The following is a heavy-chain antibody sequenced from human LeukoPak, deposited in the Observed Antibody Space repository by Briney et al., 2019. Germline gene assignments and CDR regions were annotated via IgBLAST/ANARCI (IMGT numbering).Heavy chain of an antibody. CDR1: GFSFSSHG. CDR2: IWYDGSTR. D-gene: IGHD3-22*01. Sequence: GGSLRLSCAASGFSFSSHGMHWVRQAPGKGLEWVAVIWYDGSTRYYAESVKGRFTISRDNTKNTVYLQMNSLRPEDTAVYYCARAPDSSGYYYYFDYWGQGALVTVSS. J-gene: IGHJ4*02. CDR3: ARAPDSSGYYYYFDY. V-gene: IGHV3-33*01.